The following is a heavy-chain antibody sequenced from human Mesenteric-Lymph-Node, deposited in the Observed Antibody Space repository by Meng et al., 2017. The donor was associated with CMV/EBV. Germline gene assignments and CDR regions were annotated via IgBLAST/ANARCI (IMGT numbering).Heavy chain of an antibody. CDR1: GGSIGTYY. Sequence: GSLRLSCIVSGGSIGTYYWSWIRQPPGKTLEWMGYIFKSGSTKYNPSLKSRVTISVDTSKNQFSLKLTSMTAADTAVYYCARAWSPYWGQGTLVTVSS. CDR3: ARAWSPY. D-gene: IGHD3-3*01. CDR2: IFKSGST. V-gene: IGHV4-59*13. J-gene: IGHJ4*02.